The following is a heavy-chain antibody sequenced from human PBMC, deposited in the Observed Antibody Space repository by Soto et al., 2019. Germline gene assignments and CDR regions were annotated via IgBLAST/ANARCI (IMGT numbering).Heavy chain of an antibody. J-gene: IGHJ4*02. CDR2: ISTSSTYI. V-gene: IGHV3-21*01. CDR3: ARGSIVATSLTPFDY. D-gene: IGHD5-12*01. Sequence: EVQLVESGGGLVKPGGSLRLSCAASVFTFSSYSMNWVRQAPGKGLEWVSSISTSSTYIYYADSVKGRFTVSRDNAKNSLYLQINSLRDEDTAVYYCARGSIVATSLTPFDYWGQGTLVTVSS. CDR1: VFTFSSYS.